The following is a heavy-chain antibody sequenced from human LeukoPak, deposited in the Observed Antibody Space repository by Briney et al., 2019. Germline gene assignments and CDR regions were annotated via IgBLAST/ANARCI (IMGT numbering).Heavy chain of an antibody. CDR2: IIPIFGTA. CDR1: GGTFSSYA. V-gene: IGHV1-69*05. CDR3: AXELSSYGXXXDEEXXFXY. Sequence: SVKVSCKASGGTFSSYAISWVRQAPGQGLEWMGRIIPIFGTANYAQKFQGRVTITTDESTSTAYMELSSLRSEDTAVYYCAXELSSYGXXXDEEXXFXYGGQXTLVTVSS. J-gene: IGHJ4*02. D-gene: IGHD3-3*01.